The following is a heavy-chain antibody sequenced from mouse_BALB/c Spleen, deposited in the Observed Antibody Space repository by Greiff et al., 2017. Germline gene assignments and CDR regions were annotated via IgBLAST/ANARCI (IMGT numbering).Heavy chain of an antibody. Sequence: VQLQQSGPQLVRPGASVKISCKASGYSFTSYWMHWVKQRPGQGLEWIGMIDPSDSETRLNQKFKDKATLTVDKSSSTAYMQLSSPTSEDSAVYYCARIYGSSLDYWGQGTTLTVSS. CDR2: IDPSDSET. CDR3: ARIYGSSLDY. V-gene: IGHV1S126*01. D-gene: IGHD1-1*01. CDR1: GYSFTSYW. J-gene: IGHJ2*01.